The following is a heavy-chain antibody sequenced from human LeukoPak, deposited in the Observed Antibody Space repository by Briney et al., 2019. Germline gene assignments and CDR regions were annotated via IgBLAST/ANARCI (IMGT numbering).Heavy chain of an antibody. CDR2: IYYSGST. Sequence: SETLSLTCAVSGGPISSGGYSWSWIRQPPGKGLEWIGYIYYSGSTYYNPSLKSRVTISVDTSKNQFSLKLSSVTAADTAVYYCASGAPYFDYWGQGTLVTVSS. V-gene: IGHV4-30-4*07. CDR3: ASGAPYFDY. CDR1: GGPISSGGYS. J-gene: IGHJ4*02. D-gene: IGHD3-10*01.